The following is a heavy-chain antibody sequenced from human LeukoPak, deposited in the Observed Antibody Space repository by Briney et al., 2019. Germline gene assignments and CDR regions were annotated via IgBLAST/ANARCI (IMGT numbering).Heavy chain of an antibody. V-gene: IGHV4-61*02. CDR2: IYTSGST. J-gene: IGHJ4*02. D-gene: IGHD2-15*01. CDR3: ARAQCSGGSCYYFDY. CDR1: GGSISSGSYY. Sequence: PSETLSLTXTVSGGSISSGSYYWSWIRQPAGKGLEWIGRIYTSGSTNYNPSLKSRVTISVDTSKNQFSLKLSSVTAADTAVYYCARAQCSGGSCYYFDYWGQGTLVTVSS.